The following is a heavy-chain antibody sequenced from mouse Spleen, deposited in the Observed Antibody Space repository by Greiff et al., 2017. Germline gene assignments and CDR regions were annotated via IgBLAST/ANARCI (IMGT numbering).Heavy chain of an antibody. Sequence: EVKLEESGGGLVKLGGSLKLSCAASGFTFSSYAMSWVRQTPEKRLEWVATISSGGGNTYYPDSVKGRFTISRDNAKNTLYLQMSSLKSEDTAMYYCARQGSPWYFDVWGAGTTVTVSS. J-gene: IGHJ1*01. V-gene: IGHV5-9*04. CDR3: ARQGSPWYFDV. CDR2: ISSGGGNT. CDR1: GFTFSSYA.